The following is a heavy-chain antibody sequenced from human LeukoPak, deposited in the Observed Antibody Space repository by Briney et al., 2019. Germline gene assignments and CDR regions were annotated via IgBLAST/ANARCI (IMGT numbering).Heavy chain of an antibody. V-gene: IGHV3-53*01. CDR1: GFTVSSNY. CDR3: ARETGGNWNRIDY. CDR2: TYSGGST. J-gene: IGHJ4*02. Sequence: GGSLRLSCAASGFTVSSNYMSWVRQAPGKGLEWVSVTYSGGSTYYADSVKGRFTISGDNSKNTLYLQMNSLRAEDTAVYYCARETGGNWNRIDYWGQGTLVTVSS. D-gene: IGHD1/OR15-1a*01.